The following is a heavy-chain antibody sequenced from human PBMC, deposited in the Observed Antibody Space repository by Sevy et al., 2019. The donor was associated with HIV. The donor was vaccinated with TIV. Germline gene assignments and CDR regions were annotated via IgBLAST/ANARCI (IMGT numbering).Heavy chain of an antibody. J-gene: IGHJ3*02. CDR2: INHSGST. Sequence: ETLSLTCAVYGGSFSGYYWSWIRQPPGKGLEWIGEINHSGSTNYNPSLKSRVTISVDTSKNQFSLKLSSVTAADTAVYYCARGYCSGGSCRAFDIWGQGTMVTVSS. CDR3: ARGYCSGGSCRAFDI. V-gene: IGHV4-34*01. D-gene: IGHD2-15*01. CDR1: GGSFSGYY.